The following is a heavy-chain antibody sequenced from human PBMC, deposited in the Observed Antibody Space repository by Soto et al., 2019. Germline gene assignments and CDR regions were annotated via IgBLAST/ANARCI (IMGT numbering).Heavy chain of an antibody. CDR1: GGSISSSSYY. CDR3: AATGTTNYYYGMEV. CDR2: IYYSGST. J-gene: IGHJ6*02. D-gene: IGHD1-1*01. V-gene: IGHV4-39*01. Sequence: SETLSLTCTVSGGSISSSSYYWGWIRQPPGKGLEWIGSIYYSGSTYYNPSLKSRVTISVDTSKNQFSLKLSSVTAADTAVYYCAATGTTNYYYGMEVWGLGTTVTVSS.